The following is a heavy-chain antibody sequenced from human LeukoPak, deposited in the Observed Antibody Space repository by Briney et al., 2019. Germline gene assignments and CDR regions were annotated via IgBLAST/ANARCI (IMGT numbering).Heavy chain of an antibody. CDR2: INGDGSGI. CDR1: GFTFSTSS. V-gene: IGHV3-74*01. Sequence: GGSLRLSCAASGFTFSTSSMHWVRQAPGKGLVWVSRINGDGSGINYADSVKGRFNVSRANAKNTLYLQMNSLRAEDTAVYFCARSINWYYDLWGRGTLVTVSS. J-gene: IGHJ2*01. CDR3: ARSINWYYDL. D-gene: IGHD3-10*01.